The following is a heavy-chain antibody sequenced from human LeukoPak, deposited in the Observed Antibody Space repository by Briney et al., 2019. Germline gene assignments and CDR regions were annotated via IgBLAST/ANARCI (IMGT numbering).Heavy chain of an antibody. CDR3: ARDTSGSYSITYFDY. J-gene: IGHJ4*01. D-gene: IGHD3-10*01. CDR1: GFTFNSSS. CDR2: IDSTSAYK. V-gene: IGHV3-21*01. Sequence: GGSLRVSCAASGFTFNSSSMNWVRQARGKGLEWVSYIDSTSAYKLYTGSVEGRFTISRDNAKNSLYLQMNSLRAEDTAVYYCARDTSGSYSITYFDYWGHGALVTVSA.